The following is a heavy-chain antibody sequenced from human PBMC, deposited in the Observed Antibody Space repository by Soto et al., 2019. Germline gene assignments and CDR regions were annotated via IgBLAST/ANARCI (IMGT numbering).Heavy chain of an antibody. V-gene: IGHV3-23*01. D-gene: IGHD5-18*01. CDR3: AKDRAGYSYGYKFDP. CDR1: GFTLSSYA. J-gene: IGHJ5*02. CDR2: ISGSGGST. Sequence: PGGSLRLSCAASGFTLSSYAMSWVRQAPGKGLEWVSAISGSGGSTYYADSVKGRFTISRDNSKNTLYLQMNSLRAEDTAVYYCAKDRAGYSYGYKFDPWGQGTLVTVSS.